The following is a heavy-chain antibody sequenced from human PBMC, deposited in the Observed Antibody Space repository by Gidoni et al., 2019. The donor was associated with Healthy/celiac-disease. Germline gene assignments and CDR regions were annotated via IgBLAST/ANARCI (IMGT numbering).Heavy chain of an antibody. J-gene: IGHJ6*02. D-gene: IGHD6-19*01. V-gene: IGHV3-48*03. CDR1: GFTFSSYE. Sequence: VQLVESGGGLVQPGGSLRLSCAASGFTFSSYELNWVRQAPGKGLEWVSYIRSSGSTIYYADSVKGRFTISRDNAKNSLYLQMSSLRAEDTAVYYCARSQGSSGWYGVSYGMDVWGQGTTVTVSS. CDR3: ARSQGSSGWYGVSYGMDV. CDR2: IRSSGSTI.